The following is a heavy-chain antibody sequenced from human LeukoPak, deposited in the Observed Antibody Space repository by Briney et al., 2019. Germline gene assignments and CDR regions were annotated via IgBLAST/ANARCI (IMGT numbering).Heavy chain of an antibody. D-gene: IGHD4-17*01. Sequence: GGSLRLSCAASGFTFSSYAMSWVRQAPGKGLEWVSAISGSGDSTYYADSVKGRFTISRDNSKNTLYLQMNSLRAEDTAVYYCAKDYGVEISYFDYWGQGTLVTVSS. CDR3: AKDYGVEISYFDY. CDR2: ISGSGDST. J-gene: IGHJ4*02. CDR1: GFTFSSYA. V-gene: IGHV3-23*01.